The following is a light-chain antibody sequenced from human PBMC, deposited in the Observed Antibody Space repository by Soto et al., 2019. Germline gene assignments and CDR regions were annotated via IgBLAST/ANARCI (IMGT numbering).Light chain of an antibody. CDR3: CSYAGSSIHVV. CDR2: EGN. J-gene: IGLJ2*01. V-gene: IGLV2-23*01. Sequence: QSVLTQPASVSGSPGQSITISCTGTSSDVGNYNLVSWYQQHPGKAPKLMIYEGNKRPSGVSNRFSGSKSGNTASLTISGLQDEDEADYYCCSYAGSSIHVVFGGGTKLTVL. CDR1: SSDVGNYNL.